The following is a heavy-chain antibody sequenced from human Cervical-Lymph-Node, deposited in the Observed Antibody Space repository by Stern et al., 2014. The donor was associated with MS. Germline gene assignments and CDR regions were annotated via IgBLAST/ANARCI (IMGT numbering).Heavy chain of an antibody. CDR1: GFTFSHYG. D-gene: IGHD2-8*01. V-gene: IGHV3-33*01. J-gene: IGHJ4*02. CDR2: IWNDGGDK. CDR3: AREDCTRTTCYGTGDY. Sequence: VQLEESGGGVVQPGRSLTLSCAASGFTFSHYGMHWVRQAPGKGLEWVALIWNDGGDKDYADSVEGRFTISRDNSKNLVYLQMNSLRVEDTAVYYCAREDCTRTTCYGTGDYWGQGTLVTVSS.